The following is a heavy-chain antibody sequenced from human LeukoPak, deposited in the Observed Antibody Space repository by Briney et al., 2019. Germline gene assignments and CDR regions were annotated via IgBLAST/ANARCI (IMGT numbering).Heavy chain of an antibody. Sequence: SETLSLTCAVYGGSFSGYYWSWIRQPPGKGLEWIGEINHSGSTNYNPSLKSRVTISVDTSKYQFSLKLSSVTAADTAVYYCARERAARVATYYYYGMDVWGKGTTVTVSS. CDR1: GGSFSGYY. CDR2: INHSGST. CDR3: ARERAARVATYYYYGMDV. V-gene: IGHV4-34*01. D-gene: IGHD5-12*01. J-gene: IGHJ6*04.